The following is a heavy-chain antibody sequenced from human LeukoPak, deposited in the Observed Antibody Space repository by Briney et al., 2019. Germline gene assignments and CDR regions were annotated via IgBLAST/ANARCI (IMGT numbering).Heavy chain of an antibody. CDR3: ARGLKTGSYYPLTWFDP. CDR1: GDSVSSNSAA. CDR2: TYYRSKWYN. Sequence: SQTLSLTCAISGDSVSSNSAAWNWIRQSPSRGLEWLGRTYYRSKWYNDYAVSVKSRITINPDTSKNQFSLQLNSVTPEDTAVYYCARGLKTGSYYPLTWFDPWGQGTLVTVSS. V-gene: IGHV6-1*01. J-gene: IGHJ5*02. D-gene: IGHD3-10*01.